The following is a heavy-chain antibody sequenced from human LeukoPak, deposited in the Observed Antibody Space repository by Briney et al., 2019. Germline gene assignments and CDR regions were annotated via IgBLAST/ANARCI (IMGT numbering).Heavy chain of an antibody. CDR2: ISGNGADT. Sequence: PGGSLRLSCAASGFTFRSSVMSWVRQAPGRGLEWVSTISGNGADTYYADSVKGRFTISRDNSKNTLYLHLHSLRAEDTAVYYCAKDGLWFGESQYYFDYWGQGTLVTVSS. CDR1: GFTFRSSV. J-gene: IGHJ4*02. D-gene: IGHD3-10*01. CDR3: AKDGLWFGESQYYFDY. V-gene: IGHV3-23*01.